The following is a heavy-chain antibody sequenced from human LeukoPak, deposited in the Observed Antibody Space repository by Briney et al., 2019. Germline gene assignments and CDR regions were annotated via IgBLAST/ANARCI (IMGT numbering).Heavy chain of an antibody. J-gene: IGHJ4*02. V-gene: IGHV1-8*01. Sequence: ASVKVSCKASGYTFTSYDINWVRQATGQGLEWMGWMNPNSGNTGYAQKFQGRVTMTRNTSISTAYMELSSLRSEDTAVYYCVRGDALRNLVDYWGQGTLVTVSS. CDR3: VRGDALRNLVDY. CDR1: GYTFTSYD. CDR2: MNPNSGNT.